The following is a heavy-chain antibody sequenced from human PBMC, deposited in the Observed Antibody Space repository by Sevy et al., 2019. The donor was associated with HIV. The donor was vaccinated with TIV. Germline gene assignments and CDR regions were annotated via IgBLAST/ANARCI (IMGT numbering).Heavy chain of an antibody. Sequence: ASVKVSCKVSGYTLTKLGMHWVRQAPGKGLEWMGSFDPEDGETIYAQKFQGRLTMTEDTSTDTAYMDLSSLRSEDTAVYSCATTKDYYESSGSPFDYWGQGTVVTVSS. CDR2: FDPEDGET. CDR3: ATTKDYYESSGSPFDY. V-gene: IGHV1-24*01. D-gene: IGHD3-22*01. CDR1: GYTLTKLG. J-gene: IGHJ4*02.